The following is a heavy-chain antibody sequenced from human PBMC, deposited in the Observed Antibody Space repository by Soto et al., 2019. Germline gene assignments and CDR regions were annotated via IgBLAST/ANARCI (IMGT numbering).Heavy chain of an antibody. J-gene: IGHJ4*02. Sequence: QLQLQESGPGLVKPSETLSLTCTVSGGSISSSSYYWGWIRQPPGKGLEWIGSIYYSGSTYYNPSLKSRVTISVDTSKNQFSLKLSSVTAADTAVYYCARHYYDSSLGDYWGQGTLVTVSS. CDR3: ARHYYDSSLGDY. V-gene: IGHV4-39*01. CDR1: GGSISSSSYY. CDR2: IYYSGST. D-gene: IGHD3-22*01.